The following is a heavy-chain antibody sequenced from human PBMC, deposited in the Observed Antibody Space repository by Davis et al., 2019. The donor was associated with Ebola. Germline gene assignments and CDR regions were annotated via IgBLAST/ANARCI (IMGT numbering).Heavy chain of an antibody. J-gene: IGHJ6*02. CDR1: GFTFSSYA. Sequence: PGGSLRLSCAASGFTFSSYAMSWVRQAPGKGLEWVSAISGSGGSTYYADSVKGRFTISRDNSKNTLYLQMNSLRAEDTAVYYCATSGGYQLSYFGYYYYGMDVWGQGTTVTVSS. CDR3: ATSGGYQLSYFGYYYYGMDV. D-gene: IGHD2-2*01. CDR2: ISGSGGST. V-gene: IGHV3-23*01.